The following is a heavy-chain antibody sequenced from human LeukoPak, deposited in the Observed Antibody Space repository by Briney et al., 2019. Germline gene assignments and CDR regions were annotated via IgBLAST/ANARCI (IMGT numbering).Heavy chain of an antibody. CDR1: GFTFSSYA. J-gene: IGHJ4*02. CDR2: ISYDGSNK. V-gene: IGHV3-30*04. CDR3: AKREWELQPFDY. Sequence: GGSLRLSCAASGFTFSSYAMHWVRQAPGKGLEWVAVISYDGSNKYYADSVKGRFTISRDNSKNTLYLQMNSLRAEDTAVYYCAKREWELQPFDYWGQGTLVTVSS. D-gene: IGHD1-26*01.